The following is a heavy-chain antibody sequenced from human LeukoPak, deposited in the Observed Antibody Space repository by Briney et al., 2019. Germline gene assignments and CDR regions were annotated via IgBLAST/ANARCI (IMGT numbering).Heavy chain of an antibody. CDR3: ARDGGSGFDY. CDR2: IYYSGST. J-gene: IGHJ4*02. V-gene: IGHV4-59*01. Sequence: SETLSLTCTVSGGSISRYYWTWIRRPPGKGLEWIGYIYYSGSTNYNPSLKSRLTISVDTSKNQVSLKLTSVTAADTAVYYCARDGGSGFDYWGLGTLVTVSS. D-gene: IGHD3-10*01. CDR1: GGSISRYY.